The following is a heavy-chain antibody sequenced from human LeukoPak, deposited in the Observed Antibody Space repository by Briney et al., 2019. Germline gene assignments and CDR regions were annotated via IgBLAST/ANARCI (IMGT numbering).Heavy chain of an antibody. CDR3: ARDLGKGGFDY. CDR1: GYTFATYW. V-gene: IGHV1-46*01. CDR2: INASGGGT. D-gene: IGHD1-26*01. Sequence: ASVKVSCKASGYTFATYWVHWVRQAPGQGLEWMGIINASGGGTSYAQNFQGRVTMTRDTSTSTVYMELSSLRSEDTAVYYCARDLGKGGFDYWGQGTLVIASS. J-gene: IGHJ4*02.